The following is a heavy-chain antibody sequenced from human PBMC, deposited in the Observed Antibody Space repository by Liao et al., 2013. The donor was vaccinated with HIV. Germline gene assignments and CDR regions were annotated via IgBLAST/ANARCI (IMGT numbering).Heavy chain of an antibody. J-gene: IGHJ6*03. CDR3: ARDTKQQLGYYFYYMDV. D-gene: IGHD6-13*01. Sequence: QVQLQESGPGLVKPSQTLSLTCRVSGGSIGSSDYYWSWIRQPAGKALEWLGRIYASGSTHYSPSLRSRITLSTDPSNNEFSLSLTSVTAADAAVYYCARDTKQQLGYYFYYMDVWGKGTTVTVSS. CDR2: IYASGST. CDR1: GGSIGSSDYY. V-gene: IGHV4-61*02.